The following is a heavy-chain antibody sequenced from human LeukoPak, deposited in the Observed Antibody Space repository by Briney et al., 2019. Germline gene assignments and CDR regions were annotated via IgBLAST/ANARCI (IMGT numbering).Heavy chain of an antibody. CDR2: IYYSGST. CDR3: ARDRVPSKYYYTSGSYMPEYYFDY. Sequence: PSETLSLTCTVSGGSISSSSYYWGWIRQPPGKGLEWIGSIYYSGSTYYNPSLKSRVTISVDTSKNQFSLKLSSVTAADTAVYYCARDRVPSKYYYTSGSYMPEYYFDYWGQGTLVTVSS. V-gene: IGHV4-39*07. CDR1: GGSISSSSYY. J-gene: IGHJ4*02. D-gene: IGHD3-10*01.